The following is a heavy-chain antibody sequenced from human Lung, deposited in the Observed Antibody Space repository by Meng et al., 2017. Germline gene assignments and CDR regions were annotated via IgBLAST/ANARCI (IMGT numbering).Heavy chain of an antibody. V-gene: IGHV4-4*02. CDR2: IYHSGST. D-gene: IGHD3-10*01. CDR1: GGSISSSNW. J-gene: IGHJ5*02. Sequence: QVQRQEAGTGLVKPSGTLSLTCAVSGGSISSSNWWSWVRQPPGKGLEWIGEIYHSGSTNYNPSLKSRVTISVDKSKNQFSLKLSSVTAADTAVYYCARGSITMVRGVSVFDPWGQGTLVTVSS. CDR3: ARGSITMVRGVSVFDP.